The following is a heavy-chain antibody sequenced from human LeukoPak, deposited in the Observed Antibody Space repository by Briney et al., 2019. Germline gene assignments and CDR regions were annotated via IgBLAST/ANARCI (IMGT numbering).Heavy chain of an antibody. CDR3: AKDPYDGGNSGIDS. CDR1: GGSISSYY. J-gene: IGHJ4*02. CDR2: IYTSGST. V-gene: IGHV4-4*07. D-gene: IGHD4-23*01. Sequence: SETLSLTCTVSGGSISSYYWSWIRQPAGKGLEWIGRIYTSGSTNYDPSLKSRVTMSVDTSKNQFSLKLSSVTAEDTAVYYCAKDPYDGGNSGIDSWGQGTLVTVSS.